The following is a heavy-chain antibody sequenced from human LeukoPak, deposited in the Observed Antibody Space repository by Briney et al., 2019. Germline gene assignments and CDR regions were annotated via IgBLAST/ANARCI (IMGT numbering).Heavy chain of an antibody. Sequence: GESLKISCKGSGYSFTSYWIGWVRQMPGKGLEWMGLIYPGDSDTRYSPSFQGQVTISADKSISTAYLQWSSLKASDTAMYYCARITDSSGYYSVDDAFDIWGQGTMVTVSS. V-gene: IGHV5-51*01. J-gene: IGHJ3*02. D-gene: IGHD3-22*01. CDR3: ARITDSSGYYSVDDAFDI. CDR2: IYPGDSDT. CDR1: GYSFTSYW.